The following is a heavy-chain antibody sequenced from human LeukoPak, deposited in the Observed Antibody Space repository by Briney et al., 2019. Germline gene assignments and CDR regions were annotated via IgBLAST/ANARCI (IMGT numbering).Heavy chain of an antibody. J-gene: IGHJ4*02. Sequence: PSETLSLTCTVSGGSISGYYWSWIRQPPGKGLEWIGHISYSGSTRYNSSLNSRVTISVDTSKNQFSLKLSSVTAADTAVYYCARTGHSSSKVFDYWGQGTLVTVSS. CDR2: ISYSGST. D-gene: IGHD6-6*01. CDR3: ARTGHSSSKVFDY. V-gene: IGHV4-59*12. CDR1: GGSISGYY.